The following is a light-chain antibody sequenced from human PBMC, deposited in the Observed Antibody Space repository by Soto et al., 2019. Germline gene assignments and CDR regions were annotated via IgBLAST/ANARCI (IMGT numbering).Light chain of an antibody. CDR1: SSDIGSHNF. CDR3: SSYTSTYIWV. V-gene: IGLV2-14*01. J-gene: IGLJ3*02. Sequence: QSVLTQPASVSGSPGQSITISCTGTSSDIGSHNFVSWHQQHPGKAPKFIIYGVSNRPSGVSNRFSGSKSGNTASLTISGLQADDEADYYCSSYTSTYIWVFCGGTQLTVL. CDR2: GVS.